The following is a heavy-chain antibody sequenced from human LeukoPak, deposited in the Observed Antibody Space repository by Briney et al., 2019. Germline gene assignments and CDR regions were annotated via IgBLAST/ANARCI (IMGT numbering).Heavy chain of an antibody. Sequence: GGSLRLSCAASGFTFSSYGMHWVRQAPGKGLEWVAVIWYDGSNKYYADSVKGRFTISRDNSKNTLYLQISSLRAEDTAVYYCARDRRDGYNSPLDYWGQGTLVTVSS. CDR1: GFTFSSYG. V-gene: IGHV3-33*01. CDR2: IWYDGSNK. J-gene: IGHJ4*02. D-gene: IGHD5-24*01. CDR3: ARDRRDGYNSPLDY.